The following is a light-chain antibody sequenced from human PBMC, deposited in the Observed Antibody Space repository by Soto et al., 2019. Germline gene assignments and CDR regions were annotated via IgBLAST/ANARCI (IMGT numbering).Light chain of an antibody. J-gene: IGLJ2*01. CDR1: SSDVGGYNY. CDR2: AVS. V-gene: IGLV2-14*01. CDR3: RSYTSSSAPVV. Sequence: QSVLTQPASVSGSPGQSITISCTGTSSDVGGYNYVSWYQQHPGKAPKLMIYAVSNRPSGVSNRFSGSKSVNTASLTISGLQAEDEADYDCRSYTSSSAPVVFGGGTKLTVL.